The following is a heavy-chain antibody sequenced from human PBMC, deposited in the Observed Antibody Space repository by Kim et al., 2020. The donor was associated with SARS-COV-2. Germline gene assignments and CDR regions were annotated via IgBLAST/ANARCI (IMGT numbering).Heavy chain of an antibody. Sequence: VYSVKDRFTIARDNAKSSLYLQMNSLGAEDTAVYYCARDCLAARPSWFDPWGQGTLVTVSS. CDR3: ARDCLAARPSWFDP. J-gene: IGHJ5*02. D-gene: IGHD6-6*01. V-gene: IGHV3-7*03.